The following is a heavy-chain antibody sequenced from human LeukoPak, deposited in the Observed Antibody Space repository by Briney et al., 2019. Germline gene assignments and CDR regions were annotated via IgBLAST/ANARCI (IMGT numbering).Heavy chain of an antibody. CDR1: GGTFSSYA. Sequence: ASVKVSCKASGGTFSSYAISWVRQAPGQGLEWMGRIIPILGIANYAQKFQGRVTITADKSTSTAYMELSSLRSEDTAVYYCARDGLSLAGYYYYYMDVWGKGTTVTVSS. J-gene: IGHJ6*03. D-gene: IGHD2-15*01. CDR3: ARDGLSLAGYYYYYMDV. V-gene: IGHV1-69*04. CDR2: IIPILGIA.